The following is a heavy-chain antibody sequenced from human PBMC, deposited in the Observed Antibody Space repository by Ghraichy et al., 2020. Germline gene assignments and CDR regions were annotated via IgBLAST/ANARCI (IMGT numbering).Heavy chain of an antibody. J-gene: IGHJ5*02. CDR2: IYISGTT. CDR1: GGSIGSYH. D-gene: IGHD2-8*01. V-gene: IGHV4-4*07. Sequence: SETLSLTCTVSGGSIGSYHWTWIRQAAGTGLEWIGRIYISGTTNYNPSLKSRVTMSIDTSKNQFSLKLSSVTAADTAVYYCARGALSTNDLHWFDPWGQGTLVTVSS. CDR3: ARGALSTNDLHWFDP.